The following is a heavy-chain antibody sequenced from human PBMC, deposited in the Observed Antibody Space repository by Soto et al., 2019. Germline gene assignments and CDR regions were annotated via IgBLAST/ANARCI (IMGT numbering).Heavy chain of an antibody. CDR2: IYYSGST. J-gene: IGHJ4*02. V-gene: IGHV4-39*01. Sequence: PSETLSLTCTFSGCSISSSSYYLGWIRQPPGKGLEWIGSIYYSGSTYYNPSLKSRVTISVDTSKNQFSLKLSSVTAADTAVYYCARTITILRTIDYWGQGTLVTVSS. CDR1: GCSISSSSYY. CDR3: ARTITILRTIDY. D-gene: IGHD3-3*01.